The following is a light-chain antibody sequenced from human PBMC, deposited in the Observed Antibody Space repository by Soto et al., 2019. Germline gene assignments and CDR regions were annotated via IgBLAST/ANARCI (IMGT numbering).Light chain of an antibody. CDR1: QGIRNA. CDR3: LQSYSTTWT. V-gene: IGKV1-6*01. J-gene: IGKJ1*01. Sequence: AIQMTQSPSSLSASVGDRVTITCRASQGIRNALGWYQQKPGKAPKLLIYAASSLQSGAPPRFSGSGSGTDFTLTISGLHPEDFATYYCLQSYSTTWTFGQGTKVDIK. CDR2: AAS.